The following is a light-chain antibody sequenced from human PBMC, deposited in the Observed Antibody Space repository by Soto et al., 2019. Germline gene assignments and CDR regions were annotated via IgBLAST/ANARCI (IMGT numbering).Light chain of an antibody. Sequence: QSVLTQPASVSGSPGQSITISCTGTSSDVGGYNYVSWYQQHPGKAPKIMIYEVSNRPSGVSNRLSGSKSGNTASLTISGLQAEDGADYYCSSYTGSGTLVFGGGTKLTVL. CDR2: EVS. V-gene: IGLV2-14*01. CDR3: SSYTGSGTLV. CDR1: SSDVGGYNY. J-gene: IGLJ2*01.